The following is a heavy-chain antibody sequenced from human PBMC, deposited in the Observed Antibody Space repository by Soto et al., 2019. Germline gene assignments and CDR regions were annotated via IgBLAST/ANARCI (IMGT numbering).Heavy chain of an antibody. D-gene: IGHD3-22*01. CDR2: IDPSDSQT. CDR3: ARQIYDSDTGPNFQYYFDS. CDR1: GYSFAGYW. Sequence: PGASLKISCKGSGYSFAGYWITWVRQKPVKGLEWMGRIDPSDSQTYYSPSFRGHVTISVTKSITTVFLQWSSLRASDTAMYYCARQIYDSDTGPNFQYYFDSWGQGTPVTVSS. J-gene: IGHJ4*02. V-gene: IGHV5-10-1*01.